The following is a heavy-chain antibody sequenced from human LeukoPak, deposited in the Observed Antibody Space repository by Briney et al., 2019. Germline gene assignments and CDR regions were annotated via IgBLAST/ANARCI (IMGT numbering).Heavy chain of an antibody. J-gene: IGHJ2*01. Sequence: GGSLRLSCAASGFTFSSWGMHWVRQAPGKGLEWVAFIRFDGSNRHYGDSVKGRFTISRDNSKNTLYLQMNSLRAEDAAVYYCAKDSCDLWGRGTLVTVSS. CDR1: GFTFSSWG. CDR3: AKDSCDL. V-gene: IGHV3-30*02. D-gene: IGHD2-2*01. CDR2: IRFDGSNR.